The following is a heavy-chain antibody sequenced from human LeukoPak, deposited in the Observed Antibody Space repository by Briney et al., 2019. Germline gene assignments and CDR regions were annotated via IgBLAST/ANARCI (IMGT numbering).Heavy chain of an antibody. Sequence: SETLSLTCTVSGGSITSGHYWAWIRQPPGKGLEWIGSIFYSGVAYISSSLSSRVTMSVTTSTNQFSLNVTSVTAADTAVYFCARVNYAGLTAYYAYDFWGQGMLVTVSS. J-gene: IGHJ4*01. CDR1: GGSITSGHY. D-gene: IGHD3-9*01. CDR3: ARVNYAGLTAYYAYDF. CDR2: IFYSGVA. V-gene: IGHV4-38-2*02.